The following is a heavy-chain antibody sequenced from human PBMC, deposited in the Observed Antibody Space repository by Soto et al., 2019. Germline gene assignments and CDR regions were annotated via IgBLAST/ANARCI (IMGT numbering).Heavy chain of an antibody. J-gene: IGHJ1*01. D-gene: IGHD6-19*01. CDR2: IYYSGST. Sequence: SETLSLTCTVSGGSISSSSYYWGWIRQPPGKGLEWIGSIYYSGSTYYNPSLKSRVTISVDTSKNQSSLKLSSVTAADTAVYYCAIYSSGWYVQDFQHWGQGTLVTVSS. CDR3: AIYSSGWYVQDFQH. V-gene: IGHV4-39*01. CDR1: GGSISSSSYY.